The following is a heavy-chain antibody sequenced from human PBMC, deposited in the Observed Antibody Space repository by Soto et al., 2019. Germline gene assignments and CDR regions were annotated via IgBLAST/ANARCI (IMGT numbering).Heavy chain of an antibody. Sequence: PSETLSLTCTVSGGSISSSSYYWGWIRQPPGKGLEWIGSIYYSGSTYYNPSLKSRVTISVDTSKNQFSLKLSSVTAADTAVYYCARLAIVATIWFDPWGQGTLVTVSS. CDR1: GGSISSSSYY. CDR2: IYYSGST. V-gene: IGHV4-39*01. J-gene: IGHJ5*02. CDR3: ARLAIVATIWFDP. D-gene: IGHD5-12*01.